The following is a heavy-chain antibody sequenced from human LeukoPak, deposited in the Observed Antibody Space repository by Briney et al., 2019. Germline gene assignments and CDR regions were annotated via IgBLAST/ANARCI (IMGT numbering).Heavy chain of an antibody. CDR2: INGDGSDT. V-gene: IGHV3-74*01. Sequence: PGGSLRLSCAASGFTFSSYGMHWVRQAPGKGLVWVSRINGDGSDTSYADSVRGRFTISRDNAKNTLFLQMNSLRAEDTAVYYCVRDPPEREELFDYWGQGTLVTVSS. D-gene: IGHD1-26*01. J-gene: IGHJ4*02. CDR1: GFTFSSYG. CDR3: VRDPPEREELFDY.